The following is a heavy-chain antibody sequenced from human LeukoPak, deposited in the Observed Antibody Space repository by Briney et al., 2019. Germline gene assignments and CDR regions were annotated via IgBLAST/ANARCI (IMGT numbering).Heavy chain of an antibody. CDR1: GFTFDAYA. J-gene: IGHJ4*02. CDR3: AREAACGGDCYYFDY. V-gene: IGHV3-20*04. CDR2: LNWNGAGT. D-gene: IGHD2-21*02. Sequence: GGSLRLSCAASGFTFDAYALSWVRQAPGKGLEWVSSLNWNGAGTSYVDSVKDRFTISRDNAKNSLYLQMNSLRVEDTAFYYCAREAACGGDCYYFDYWGQGTLVTVSS.